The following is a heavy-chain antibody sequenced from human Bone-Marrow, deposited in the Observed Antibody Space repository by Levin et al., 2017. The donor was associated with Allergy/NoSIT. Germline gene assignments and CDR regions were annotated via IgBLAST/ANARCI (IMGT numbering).Heavy chain of an antibody. D-gene: IGHD4/OR15-4a*01. CDR1: GFTFSSYG. CDR3: ARRPYDYGYNDY. Sequence: GGSLRLSCAASGFTFSSYGMTWVRQAPGKGLEWVSAFAGSGGSTYYTDSVRGRFTISRDNSKNTLYLQMNGLRAEDTALYYCARRPYDYGYNDYWGQGTLVTVSS. CDR2: FAGSGGST. J-gene: IGHJ4*02. V-gene: IGHV3-23*01.